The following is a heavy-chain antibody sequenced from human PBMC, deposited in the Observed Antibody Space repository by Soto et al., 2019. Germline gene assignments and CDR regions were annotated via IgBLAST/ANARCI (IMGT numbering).Heavy chain of an antibody. D-gene: IGHD4-17*01. CDR3: VKDLIPSLYDYGVNPRLFDY. CDR1: GFTFSSYA. CDR2: ISGSGGST. Sequence: EVQLLESGGGLVQPGGSLRLSCAASGFTFSSYAMSWVRQAPGKGLEWVSAISGSGGSTYYADSVKGRFTISRDNSKNTLNLQMNSWIAEDTALNYCVKDLIPSLYDYGVNPRLFDYWVQGTLVTVSS. V-gene: IGHV3-23*01. J-gene: IGHJ4*02.